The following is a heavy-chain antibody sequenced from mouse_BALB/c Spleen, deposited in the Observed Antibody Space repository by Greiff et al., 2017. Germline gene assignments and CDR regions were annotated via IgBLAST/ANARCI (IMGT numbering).Heavy chain of an antibody. V-gene: IGHV1-4*01. CDR2: INPSSGYT. Sequence: QVQLQQSGAELARPGASVKMSCKASGYTFTSYTMHWVKQRPGQGLEWIGYINPSSGYTNYNQKFKDKATLTADKPSSTAYMQLSSLTSEDSAVYYCARQGGDYDAWFAYWGQGTLVTVSA. CDR1: GYTFTSYT. CDR3: ARQGGDYDAWFAY. D-gene: IGHD2-4*01. J-gene: IGHJ3*01.